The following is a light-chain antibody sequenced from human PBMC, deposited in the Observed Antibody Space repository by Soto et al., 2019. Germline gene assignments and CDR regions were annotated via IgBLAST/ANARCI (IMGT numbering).Light chain of an antibody. CDR3: QQYGSSLYT. CDR2: GAY. CDR1: QSVSSSY. V-gene: IGKV3-20*01. J-gene: IGKJ2*01. Sequence: EIVLTQSPGTLSLSPGERATLSCRASQSVSSSYLAWYQQKPGQAPRLLIYGAYSRATDIPDRFSGSGSGTDFPLTISRLEPEDFAVYYCQQYGSSLYTFGQGTQPEIK.